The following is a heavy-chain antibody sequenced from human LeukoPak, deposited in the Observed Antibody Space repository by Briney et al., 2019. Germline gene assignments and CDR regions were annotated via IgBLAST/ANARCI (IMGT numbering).Heavy chain of an antibody. CDR3: ARIPSSSWYPEAFDI. Sequence: ASVKVSCKASGYTFTRYAMNGVRQAPGQGLEWMGWFNTNTGNPTYAQGFTGRFVFSLDTSVSTAYLQISSLKAEDTAVYYCARIPSSSWYPEAFDIWGQGTMVTVSS. CDR1: GYTFTRYA. V-gene: IGHV7-4-1*02. J-gene: IGHJ3*02. CDR2: FNTNTGNP. D-gene: IGHD6-13*01.